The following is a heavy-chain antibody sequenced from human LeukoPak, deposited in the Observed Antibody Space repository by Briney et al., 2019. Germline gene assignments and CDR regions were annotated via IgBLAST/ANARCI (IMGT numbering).Heavy chain of an antibody. CDR3: ARDRGSYYGGGFDY. CDR2: ISSSYI. CDR1: GFTFSTYS. V-gene: IGHV3-21*01. J-gene: IGHJ4*02. D-gene: IGHD1-26*01. Sequence: KPGGSLRLSCAASGFTFSTYSMNWVRQPPGKGLEWVSSISSSYIYYADSVKGRFTISRDNAKNSLYLQMNSLRAEDTAVYYCARDRGSYYGGGFDYWGQGTLVTVSS.